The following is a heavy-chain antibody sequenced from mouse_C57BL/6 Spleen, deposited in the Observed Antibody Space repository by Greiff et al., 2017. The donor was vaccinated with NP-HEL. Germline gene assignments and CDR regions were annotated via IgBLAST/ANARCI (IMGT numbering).Heavy chain of an antibody. Sequence: VQLQQSGAELVRPGTSVKMSCKASGYTFTNYWIGWAKQRPGHGLEWIGDIYPGGGYTNYNEKFKGKATLTADKSSSTAYMQFSSLTSEDSAIYYCARRGFITTGDFDDWGQGTTLTVSS. V-gene: IGHV1-63*01. CDR1: GYTFTNYW. CDR2: IYPGGGYT. J-gene: IGHJ2*01. D-gene: IGHD1-1*01. CDR3: ARRGFITTGDFDD.